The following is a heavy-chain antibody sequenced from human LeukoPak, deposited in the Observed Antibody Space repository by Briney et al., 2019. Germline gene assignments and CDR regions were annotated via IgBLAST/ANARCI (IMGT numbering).Heavy chain of an antibody. CDR2: ISSSSNFI. D-gene: IGHD5-12*01. J-gene: IGHJ6*02. CDR1: GFTFSSYS. V-gene: IGHV3-21*04. Sequence: GGSLRLSCAASGFTFSSYSMNWVRQAPGKGLEWVSSISSSSNFIYYADSMEGRFTISRDNSKNTLYLQMNSLRAEDTAVYYCATGNSGYDHKLYYYYGMDVWGQGTTVTVSS. CDR3: ATGNSGYDHKLYYYYGMDV.